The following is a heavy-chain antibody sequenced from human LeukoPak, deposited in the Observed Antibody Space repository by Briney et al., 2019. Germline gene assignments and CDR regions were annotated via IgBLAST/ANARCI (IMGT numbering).Heavy chain of an antibody. Sequence: ASVKISCKASYYIFSNYGVSWVRQAPGQGLEWMGWISAYNGNINYAQKFQGRVTMTTDTSTSTAYMELRSLRSDDTALYYCARDSPTPSDVAVVPADYYYGMDVWGQGTTVTVSS. J-gene: IGHJ6*02. CDR2: ISAYNGNI. V-gene: IGHV1-18*01. CDR1: YYIFSNYG. CDR3: ARDSPTPSDVAVVPADYYYGMDV. D-gene: IGHD2-2*01.